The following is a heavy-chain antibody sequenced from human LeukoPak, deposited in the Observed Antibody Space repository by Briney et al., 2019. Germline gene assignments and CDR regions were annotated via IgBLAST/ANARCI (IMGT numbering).Heavy chain of an antibody. D-gene: IGHD2-2*01. CDR3: ARAPRTVVPAAQFDY. CDR2: IYTRGST. J-gene: IGHJ4*02. Sequence: SQTLSLTCTVSGGSISSGSYYWRWTRQAAGKGLEWIGRIYTRGSTKYNPSLKSRVPISVDTSKNQFSLKLSSVTAADTAVYYCARAPRTVVPAAQFDYWGQGTLVTVSS. V-gene: IGHV4-61*02. CDR1: GGSISSGSYY.